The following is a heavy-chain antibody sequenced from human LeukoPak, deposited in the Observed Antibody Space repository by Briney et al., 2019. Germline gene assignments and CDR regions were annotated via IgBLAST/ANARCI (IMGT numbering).Heavy chain of an antibody. D-gene: IGHD3-10*02. J-gene: IGHJ6*04. CDR2: ISSSGSTI. Sequence: GGSLRLSCAASGFTFSSYAMSWVRQAPGKGLEWVSYISSSGSTIYYADSVKGRFTISRDNAKNSLYLQMNSLRAEDTAVYYCAELGITMIGGVWGRGTTVTISS. CDR3: AELGITMIGGV. V-gene: IGHV3-48*03. CDR1: GFTFSSYA.